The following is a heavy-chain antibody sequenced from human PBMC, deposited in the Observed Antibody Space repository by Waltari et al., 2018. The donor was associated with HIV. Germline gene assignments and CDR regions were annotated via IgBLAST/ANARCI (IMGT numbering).Heavy chain of an antibody. Sequence: EVQLVESGGGLVQPGRSLRLSCAASGFTFDDYAMHWVRQAPGKGLEWVSGISWNSGSIGYADSVKGRFTISRDNAKNSLYLQMNSLRAEDTALYYCAKGDYGDYAYFDYWGQGTLVTVSS. CDR3: AKGDYGDYAYFDY. J-gene: IGHJ4*02. CDR2: ISWNSGSI. CDR1: GFTFDDYA. D-gene: IGHD4-17*01. V-gene: IGHV3-9*01.